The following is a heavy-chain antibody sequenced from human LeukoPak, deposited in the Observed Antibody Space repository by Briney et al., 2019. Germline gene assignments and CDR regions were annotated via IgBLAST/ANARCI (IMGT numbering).Heavy chain of an antibody. J-gene: IGHJ2*01. CDR1: GYSISSGYY. V-gene: IGHV4-38-2*02. D-gene: IGHD1-26*01. Sequence: SETLSLTCTVSGYSISSGYYWGWIRQPPGKGLEWIGSIYHSGSTYYNPSLKSRVTISVDTSKNQFSLKLSSVTAADTAVYYCARDRRSELYYWYFDLWGRGTLVTVSS. CDR2: IYHSGST. CDR3: ARDRRSELYYWYFDL.